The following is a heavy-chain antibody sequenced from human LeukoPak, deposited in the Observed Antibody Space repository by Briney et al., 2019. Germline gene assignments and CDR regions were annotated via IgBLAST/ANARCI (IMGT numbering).Heavy chain of an antibody. CDR3: ARVHHSSSWGTDDC. V-gene: IGHV3-7*01. CDR2: IKEDGSEK. CDR1: GFTFSTYW. Sequence: GGSLRLSCAAYGFTFSTYWMTWVRQAPGKGLEWVANIKEDGSEKYYVDSVRGRFTISRDNAKYSLYLHMNSLRAEDTAVYYCARVHHSSSWGTDDCWGQGTLVTVSS. J-gene: IGHJ4*02. D-gene: IGHD6-13*01.